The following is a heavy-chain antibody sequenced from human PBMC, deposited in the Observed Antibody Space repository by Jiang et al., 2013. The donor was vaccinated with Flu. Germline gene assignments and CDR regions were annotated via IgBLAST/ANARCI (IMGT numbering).Heavy chain of an antibody. CDR3: TTGQTY. Sequence: GLVKPGGSLRLSCVASGFTFTNVYMSWVRLAPGKGLEWLGHVRSKADGGTADYAAPVKGRFTISRDDLKNTLYLEMDSLKTEDSGVYYCTTGQTYWGQGTLVTVSS. CDR1: GFTFTNVY. J-gene: IGHJ4*02. CDR2: VRSKADGGTA. V-gene: IGHV3-15*01.